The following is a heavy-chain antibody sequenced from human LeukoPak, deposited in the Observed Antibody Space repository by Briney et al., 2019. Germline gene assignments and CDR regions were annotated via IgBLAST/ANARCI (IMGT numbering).Heavy chain of an antibody. CDR2: ISNNGGYT. J-gene: IGHJ4*02. D-gene: IGHD2-8*02. CDR3: ASFPPSTGDFEY. CDR1: GFTFSSSA. V-gene: IGHV3-23*01. Sequence: GGSLRLSCAASGFTFSSSAMSWVRQAPGKGLEWVSAISNNGGYTYYADSVQGRFTIFRDNAKNSLYLQMNSLRAEDTAVYYCASFPPSTGDFEYWGQGTLVAVSS.